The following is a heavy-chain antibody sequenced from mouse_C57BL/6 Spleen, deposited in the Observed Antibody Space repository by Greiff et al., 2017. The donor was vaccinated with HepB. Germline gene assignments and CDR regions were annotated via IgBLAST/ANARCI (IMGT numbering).Heavy chain of an antibody. Sequence: EVQLQQSGAELVRPGASVKLSCTASGFNIKDYYMHWVKQRPEQGLEWIGRIDPEDGDTEYAPKFQGKATMTADTSSNTAYLQLSSLTSEDTAVYYCTTGGAQGYYAMDYWGQGTSVTVSS. J-gene: IGHJ4*01. CDR1: GFNIKDYY. CDR2: IDPEDGDT. CDR3: TTGGAQGYYAMDY. V-gene: IGHV14-1*01.